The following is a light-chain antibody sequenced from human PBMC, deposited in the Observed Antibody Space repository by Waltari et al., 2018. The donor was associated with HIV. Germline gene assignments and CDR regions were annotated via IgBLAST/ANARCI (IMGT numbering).Light chain of an antibody. CDR3: QQTYSTPYT. J-gene: IGKJ2*01. Sequence: DIQMTQSPSSLSAFVGDSVTITCRASQTISRKLNWYQQRPGKAPNLLISVASRLQSGVPSRFSGSGSGTDCTLTISSLQPEDFATYYCQQTYSTPYTFGQGTKLEI. CDR1: QTISRK. CDR2: VAS. V-gene: IGKV1-39*01.